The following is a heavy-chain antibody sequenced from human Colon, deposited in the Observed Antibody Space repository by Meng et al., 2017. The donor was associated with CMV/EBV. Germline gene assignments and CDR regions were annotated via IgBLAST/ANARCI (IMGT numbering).Heavy chain of an antibody. CDR1: GYAFIVYY. CDR3: ARASQSQRLHDY. Sequence: ASVKVSCKASGYAFIVYYIHWVRQAPGQRLEWMGWMNSDAGNTVYAPQFRGRVAMTRDTSINTAYMELSSLKSDDTAVYYCARASQSQRLHDYWGQGTLVTVSS. CDR2: MNSDAGNT. J-gene: IGHJ4*02. V-gene: IGHV1-2*02. D-gene: IGHD6-25*01.